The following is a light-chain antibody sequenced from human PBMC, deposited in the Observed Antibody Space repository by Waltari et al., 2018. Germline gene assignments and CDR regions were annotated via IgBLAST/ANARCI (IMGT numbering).Light chain of an antibody. Sequence: SYELTQPPSVSVSPGQTASITCSGDNLGDKCDCWYQQKPGRSPLLVLYQDSKRPSGIPERFSGSNSGNTATLTISGTQAMDEADYYCQAWDSSTVVFGGGTKLTVL. J-gene: IGLJ2*01. CDR1: NLGDKC. V-gene: IGLV3-1*01. CDR2: QDS. CDR3: QAWDSSTVV.